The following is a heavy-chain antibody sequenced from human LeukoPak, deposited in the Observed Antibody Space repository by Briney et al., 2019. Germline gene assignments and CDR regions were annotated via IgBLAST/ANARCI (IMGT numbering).Heavy chain of an antibody. V-gene: IGHV4-38-2*02. CDR1: GYSISSGYY. Sequence: PSETLSLTCTVSGYSISSGYYWGWIRQPPGKGLEWIGSIYYSGSTYYNPSLKSRVTISVDTSKNQFSLKLSSVTAADTAVYYCASWGYSYGRGFDYWGQGTLVTVSS. J-gene: IGHJ4*02. CDR3: ASWGYSYGRGFDY. CDR2: IYYSGST. D-gene: IGHD5-18*01.